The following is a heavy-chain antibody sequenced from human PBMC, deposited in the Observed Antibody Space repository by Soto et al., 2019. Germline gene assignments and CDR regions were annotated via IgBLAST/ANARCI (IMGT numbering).Heavy chain of an antibody. D-gene: IGHD6-19*01. J-gene: IGHJ6*02. Sequence: GASVKVSCKASGYTFTDYYTHWVRQAPGQGLEWMGWINPNSGGTNYAQKFQGRVTMTRDTSISTAYMELNRLRSDDTAVYYCARDQSPSSGWPGMDVWGQGTTVTVSS. CDR1: GYTFTDYY. CDR3: ARDQSPSSGWPGMDV. CDR2: INPNSGGT. V-gene: IGHV1-2*02.